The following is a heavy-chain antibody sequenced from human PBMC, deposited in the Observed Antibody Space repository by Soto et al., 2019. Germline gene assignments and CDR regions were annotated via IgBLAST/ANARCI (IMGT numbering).Heavy chain of an antibody. D-gene: IGHD6-19*01. CDR2: IYYSGST. V-gene: IGHV4-59*01. J-gene: IGHJ5*02. CDR3: ARERSGWYVGWFDP. CDR1: GGSISSYY. Sequence: PSETLSLTCTVSGGSISSYYWSWIRQPPGKGLEWIGYIYYSGSTNYNPSLKSRVTISVDTSKNQFSLKLSSVTAADTAVYYCARERSGWYVGWFDPWGHGTLVTVSS.